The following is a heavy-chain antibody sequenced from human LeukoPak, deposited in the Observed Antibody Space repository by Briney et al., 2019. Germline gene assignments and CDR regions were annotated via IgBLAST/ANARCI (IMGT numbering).Heavy chain of an antibody. CDR2: ISWNSGSI. CDR3: AKARISIAARPEYYFDY. J-gene: IGHJ4*02. Sequence: GGSLRLSCAASGFTFDDYAMHWVRQAPGKGLEWVSGISWNSGSIGYADSVKGRLTISRDNAKNSLYLQMNSLRAEDTALYYCAKARISIAARPEYYFDYWGQGTLVTVSS. CDR1: GFTFDDYA. V-gene: IGHV3-9*01. D-gene: IGHD6-6*01.